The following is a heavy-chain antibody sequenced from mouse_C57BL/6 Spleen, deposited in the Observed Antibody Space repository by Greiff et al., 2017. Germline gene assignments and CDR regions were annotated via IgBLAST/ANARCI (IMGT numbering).Heavy chain of an antibody. D-gene: IGHD2-4*01. V-gene: IGHV1-82*01. CDR3: ASSMITTGNYLDD. CDR2: IYPGDGDT. J-gene: IGHJ2*01. CDR1: GYAFSSSW. Sequence: VQLQQSGPELVKPGASVKISCKASGYAFSSSWMNWVKQRPGKGLEWIGRIYPGDGDTNYNGKFKGKATLTADKSSSTAYMQLSSLTSEDSAVYFGASSMITTGNYLDDWGQGTTLTVSS.